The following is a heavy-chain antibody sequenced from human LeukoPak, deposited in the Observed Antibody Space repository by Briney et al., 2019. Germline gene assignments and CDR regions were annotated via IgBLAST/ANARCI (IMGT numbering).Heavy chain of an antibody. J-gene: IGHJ4*02. CDR1: GFTFDDYA. CDR2: ISWNSGSI. V-gene: IGHV3-9*01. D-gene: IGHD6-6*01. CDR3: AKGSSSIAAPTDY. Sequence: GGSLRLSCAASGFTFDDYAMHWVRQAPGKGLEWVSGISWNSGSIVYADSVKGRFTISRDNAKNSLYLQMNSLRAEDTALYYCAKGSSSIAAPTDYWGQGTLVTVSS.